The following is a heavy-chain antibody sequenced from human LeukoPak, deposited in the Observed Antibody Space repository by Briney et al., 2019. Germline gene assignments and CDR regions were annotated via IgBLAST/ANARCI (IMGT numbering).Heavy chain of an antibody. CDR2: IYYSGST. J-gene: IGHJ6*04. CDR1: GGSISSGGYY. Sequence: SETLSLTCTVSGGSISSGGYYWSWIRQHPGQGLERIGSIYYSGSTYYNPSLKSRVTISVDTSKNQFSLKLSSVTAADTAVYYCAREGVYGMDVWGKGTTVTVSS. CDR3: AREGVYGMDV. V-gene: IGHV4-31*03. D-gene: IGHD3-10*01.